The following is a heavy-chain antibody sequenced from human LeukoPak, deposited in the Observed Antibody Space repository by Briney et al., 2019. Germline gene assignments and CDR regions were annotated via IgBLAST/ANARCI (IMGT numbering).Heavy chain of an antibody. CDR1: GGSFSGYY. CDR3: ARGGDDYVWGSYRF. Sequence: SETLSLTCAVYGGSFSGYYWSWIRQPPGKGLEWIGYIYYSGSTNYNPSLKSRVTISVDTSKNQFSLKLSSVTAADTAVYYCARGGDDYVWGSYRFWGQGTLVTVSS. CDR2: IYYSGST. D-gene: IGHD3-16*02. J-gene: IGHJ4*02. V-gene: IGHV4-59*01.